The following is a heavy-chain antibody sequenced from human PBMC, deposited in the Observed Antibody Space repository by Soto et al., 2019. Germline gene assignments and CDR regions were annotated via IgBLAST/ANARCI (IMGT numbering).Heavy chain of an antibody. CDR3: PRVPSPTDRTWFDP. CDR2: IYSGGST. CDR1: GSTVNSNY. Sequence: PGGSLRLSCPASGSTVNSNYMSWVRQAPGKGLEWVSVIYSGGSTYYADSVKGRFTISRDNSKNTLYLQMNSLRAEDTAVYYCPRVPSPTDRTWFDPWGQGTLVTVSS. J-gene: IGHJ5*02. D-gene: IGHD4-17*01. V-gene: IGHV3-66*01.